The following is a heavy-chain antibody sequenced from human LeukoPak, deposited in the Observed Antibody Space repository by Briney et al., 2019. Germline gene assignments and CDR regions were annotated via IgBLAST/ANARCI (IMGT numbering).Heavy chain of an antibody. J-gene: IGHJ4*02. D-gene: IGHD5-18*01. V-gene: IGHV4-34*01. CDR3: ARGGYSYGYGY. Sequence: SETLSLTCAVYGGSFSGYYWSWIRQPPGKGLEWIGEINHSGSTNYNPSLKSRVTISVDTSKNQSSLKLSSVPAADTAVYYCARGGYSYGYGYWGQGTLVTVSS. CDR2: INHSGST. CDR1: GGSFSGYY.